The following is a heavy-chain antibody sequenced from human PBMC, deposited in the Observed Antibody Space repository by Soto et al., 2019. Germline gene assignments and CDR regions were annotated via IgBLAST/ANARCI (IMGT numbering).Heavy chain of an antibody. D-gene: IGHD3-10*01. J-gene: IGHJ5*02. CDR2: ISGSGGST. Sequence: PGGSLRLSCAASGFTFSSYAMSWVRQAPGKGLEWVSAISGSGGSTYYADSVKGRFTISRDNSKNTLYLQMNSLRAEDTAVYYCAKDVYGSGSYYNFQNWFDPWGQGTLVTVSS. V-gene: IGHV3-23*01. CDR3: AKDVYGSGSYYNFQNWFDP. CDR1: GFTFSSYA.